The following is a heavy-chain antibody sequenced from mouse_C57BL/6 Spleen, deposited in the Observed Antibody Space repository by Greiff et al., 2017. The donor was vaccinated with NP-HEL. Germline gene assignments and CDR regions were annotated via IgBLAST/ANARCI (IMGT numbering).Heavy chain of an antibody. D-gene: IGHD4-1*01. J-gene: IGHJ4*01. CDR1: GYAFTNYL. V-gene: IGHV1-54*01. Sequence: QVQLQQSGAELVRPGTSVKVSCKASGYAFTNYLIEWVKQRPGQGLEWIGVINPGSGGTNYNEKFKGKATLTADKSSSTAYMQLSSLTSEDSAVYFCARHLGRGAMDYWGQGTSVTVSS. CDR2: INPGSGGT. CDR3: ARHLGRGAMDY.